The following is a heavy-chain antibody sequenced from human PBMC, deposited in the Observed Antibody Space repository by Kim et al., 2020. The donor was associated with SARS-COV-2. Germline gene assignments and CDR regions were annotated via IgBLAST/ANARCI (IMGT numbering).Heavy chain of an antibody. Sequence: SETLSLTCTDSGGSISVYYWSWVRQAPGKGLEWIGYIFNGGRTNYNPSLKSRVTISVDTSKNQFSLKLSSVTAADTAMYYCARASSYYVIDYWGQGTLVTVSS. CDR1: GGSISVYY. J-gene: IGHJ4*02. D-gene: IGHD1-26*01. CDR3: ARASSYYVIDY. CDR2: IFNGGRT. V-gene: IGHV4-59*13.